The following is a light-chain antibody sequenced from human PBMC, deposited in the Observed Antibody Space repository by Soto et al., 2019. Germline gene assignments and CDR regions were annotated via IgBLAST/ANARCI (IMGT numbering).Light chain of an antibody. V-gene: IGLV2-14*01. CDR2: EVS. CDR1: SSDVGGYNY. Sequence: QSALTQPASVSGSPGQSITIYCTGTSSDVGGYNYVSWYQQHPGKAPKLMIYEVSNRPSGVSNRFSGSKSGNTASLTISGLQAEDEADYYCSSYTSSSTRVFGIGTKVTVL. J-gene: IGLJ1*01. CDR3: SSYTSSSTRV.